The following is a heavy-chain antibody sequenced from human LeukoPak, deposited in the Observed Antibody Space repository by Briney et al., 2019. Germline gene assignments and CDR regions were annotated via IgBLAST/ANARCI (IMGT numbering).Heavy chain of an antibody. D-gene: IGHD3-9*01. J-gene: IGHJ4*02. CDR1: GFSLSTSAVG. CDR3: AHSPDNEYYDILTGYPYPNFDY. V-gene: IGHV2-5*02. Sequence: ESGPTLVNPTQTLTLTCTFSGFSLSTSAVGVGWIRQPPGKALEWLALIYWDDDKRYSPSLKSRLTITKDTSKNQVVLTMTNMDPVDTATYYCAHSPDNEYYDILTGYPYPNFDYWGQGTLVTVSS. CDR2: IYWDDDK.